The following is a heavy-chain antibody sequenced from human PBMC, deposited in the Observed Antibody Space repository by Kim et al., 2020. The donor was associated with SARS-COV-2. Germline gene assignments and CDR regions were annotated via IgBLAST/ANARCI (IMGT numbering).Heavy chain of an antibody. V-gene: IGHV4-4*02. CDR3: ARDVSVTGGEPYNWFDP. CDR1: GGSISSSNW. CDR2: IYHSGST. Sequence: SETLSLTCAVSGGSISSSNWWSWVRQPPGKGLEWIGEIYHSGSTNYNPSLKSRVTISVDKSKNQFSLKLSSVTAADTAVYYCARDVSVTGGEPYNWFDPWGQGTLVTVSS. J-gene: IGHJ5*02. D-gene: IGHD2-8*02.